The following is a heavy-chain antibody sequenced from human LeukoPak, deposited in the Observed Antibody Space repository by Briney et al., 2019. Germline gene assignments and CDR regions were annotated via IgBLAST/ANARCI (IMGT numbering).Heavy chain of an antibody. CDR3: ARVSVAGTGPDY. CDR1: GGSVSSGNYY. V-gene: IGHV4-61*01. D-gene: IGHD6-13*01. J-gene: IGHJ4*02. CDR2: MSNSGHT. Sequence: PSETLSLTCTVSGGSVSSGNYYWSWIRQPPGKGLEWIGFMSNSGHTDSNASLKSRVTISVDTSKNQFSLKLKSVTAAYTAGYYCARVSVAGTGPDYWGQGTLVTVSS.